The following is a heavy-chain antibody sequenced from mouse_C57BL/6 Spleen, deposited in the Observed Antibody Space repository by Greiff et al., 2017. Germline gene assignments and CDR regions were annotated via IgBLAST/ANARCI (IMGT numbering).Heavy chain of an antibody. D-gene: IGHD1-1*01. J-gene: IGHJ1*03. V-gene: IGHV1-42*01. Sequence: EVQLVESGPELVKPGASVKISCKASGYSFTGYYMNWVKQSPEKSLEWIGEINPSTGGTTYNQKFKAKATLTVDKSSSTAYMQLKSLTSEDSAVYYCARYGSGGYFDVWGTGTTVTVSS. CDR1: GYSFTGYY. CDR3: ARYGSGGYFDV. CDR2: INPSTGGT.